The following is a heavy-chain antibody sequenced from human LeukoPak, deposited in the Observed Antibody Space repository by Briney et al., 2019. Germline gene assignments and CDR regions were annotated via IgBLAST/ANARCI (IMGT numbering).Heavy chain of an antibody. CDR3: ARNYGIAAAGVDY. V-gene: IGHV5-51*01. CDR2: IYPGDSDT. Sequence: GESLKTSCKGSGYSFTSYWIGWVRQMPWKGLEWMGIIYPGDSDTRYSPSFQGQVTISADKSISTAYLQWSSLKASDTAMYYCARNYGIAAAGVDYWGQGTLVTVSS. CDR1: GYSFTSYW. D-gene: IGHD6-13*01. J-gene: IGHJ4*02.